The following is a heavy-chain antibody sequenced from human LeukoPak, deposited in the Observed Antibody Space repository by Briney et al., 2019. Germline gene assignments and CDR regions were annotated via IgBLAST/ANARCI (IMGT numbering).Heavy chain of an antibody. CDR3: ARKSGSYYFGFDY. Sequence: SVKVSCKASGGTFSSYAISWVRQAPGQGLEWMGGIIPIFGTANYAQKFQGRVTITTDESTSTAYMELSSLRSEDTAVYYCARKSGSYYFGFDYWGQGTLVTVSS. D-gene: IGHD1-26*01. J-gene: IGHJ4*02. V-gene: IGHV1-69*05. CDR1: GGTFSSYA. CDR2: IIPIFGTA.